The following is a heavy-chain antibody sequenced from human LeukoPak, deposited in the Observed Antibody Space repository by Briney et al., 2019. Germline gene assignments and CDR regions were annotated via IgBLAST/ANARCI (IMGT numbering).Heavy chain of an antibody. CDR2: TPSDGTT. CDR3: ARPSSLDGSGRYYIDY. Sequence: GGPLRLSCAVSGLTVSNNFVIWVRQAPGKGLEWVSETPSDGTTYIADSVQGRFTISRDNSKNTLYLQMNSLRDEDTAVYYCARPSSLDGSGRYYIDYWGQGTLVTVSS. J-gene: IGHJ4*02. D-gene: IGHD3-10*01. CDR1: GLTVSNNF. V-gene: IGHV3-66*01.